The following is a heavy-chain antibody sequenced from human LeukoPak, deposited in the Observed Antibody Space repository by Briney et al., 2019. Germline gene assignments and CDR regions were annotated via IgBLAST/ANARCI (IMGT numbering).Heavy chain of an antibody. J-gene: IGHJ6*03. V-gene: IGHV3-7*01. D-gene: IGHD6-13*01. CDR2: IKQDGSEK. CDR1: GFTFSSYW. CDR3: AKDATAVVGTVYMDV. Sequence: GGSLRLSCAASGFTFSSYWMSWVRQAPGKGLEWVANIKQDGSEKYYVDSVKGRFTISRDNAKNSLYLQMNSLRAEDTAVYYCAKDATAVVGTVYMDVWGKGTTVTISS.